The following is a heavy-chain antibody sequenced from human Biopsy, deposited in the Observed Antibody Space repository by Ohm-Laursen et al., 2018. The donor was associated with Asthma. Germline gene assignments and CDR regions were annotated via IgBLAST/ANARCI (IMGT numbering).Heavy chain of an antibody. V-gene: IGHV1-69*13. CDR3: ARGPEYVRSSGALDY. CDR1: GDSFSNYA. CDR2: IIPIFGPT. D-gene: IGHD2-2*01. J-gene: IGHJ4*02. Sequence: SVKVSCKASGDSFSNYAISWVRQAPGQGLEWMGRIIPIFGPTNYAQKFQGRVTISADDSTSTAYMELCSLSSEDTALYYCARGPEYVRSSGALDYWGQGTLVTVSS.